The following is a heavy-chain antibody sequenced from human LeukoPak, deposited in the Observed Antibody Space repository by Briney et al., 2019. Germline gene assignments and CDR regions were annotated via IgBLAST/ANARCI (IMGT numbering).Heavy chain of an antibody. Sequence: ASVKVSCKASGYTFTSCDINWVRQATGQGLEWMGWINPSSGNTGYAQKFQGRVTVTRNTSTSTAYMELNSLRSEDTAVYYCARKRGISSAGPSPPSLNWFDPWGQGTLVTVSS. CDR2: INPSSGNT. D-gene: IGHD6-13*01. V-gene: IGHV1-8*01. J-gene: IGHJ5*02. CDR3: ARKRGISSAGPSPPSLNWFDP. CDR1: GYTFTSCD.